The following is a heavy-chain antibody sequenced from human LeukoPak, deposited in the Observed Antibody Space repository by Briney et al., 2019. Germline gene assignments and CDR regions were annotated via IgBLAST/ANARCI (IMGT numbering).Heavy chain of an antibody. J-gene: IGHJ5*02. CDR1: GYSFSGHY. Sequence: GASVKVSCKTSGYSFSGHYIHWVRQAPGQGLEWMGWINPNSGGTNYAQKFQGRVTLTRDTSISTAYLELNRLTSDDTAIYYCARDAGTGSYWGRGWFDPWGQGTLVTVSS. V-gene: IGHV1-2*02. CDR2: INPNSGGT. CDR3: ARDAGTGSYWGRGWFDP. D-gene: IGHD1-26*01.